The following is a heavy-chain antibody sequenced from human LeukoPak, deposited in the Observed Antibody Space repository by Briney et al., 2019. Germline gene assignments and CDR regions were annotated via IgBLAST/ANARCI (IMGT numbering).Heavy chain of an antibody. CDR1: GGSISSGSYY. J-gene: IGHJ5*02. D-gene: IGHD2-15*01. CDR2: IYTSGST. Sequence: SETLSLTCTVSGGSISSGSYYWSWIRQPAGKGLEWIGRIYTSGSTNYNPSPKSRVTISVDTSKNQFSLKLSSVTAADTAVYYCARDSVDNCSGGSCYSGGLDPWGQGTLVTVSS. CDR3: ARDSVDNCSGGSCYSGGLDP. V-gene: IGHV4-61*02.